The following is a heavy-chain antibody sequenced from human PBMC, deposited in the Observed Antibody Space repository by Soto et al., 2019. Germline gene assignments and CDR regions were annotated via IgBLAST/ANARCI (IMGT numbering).Heavy chain of an antibody. CDR1: GFTFSSYA. CDR2: ISYDGSNK. CDR3: ARDRASILWWCPDY. D-gene: IGHD2-21*01. J-gene: IGHJ4*02. V-gene: IGHV3-30-3*01. Sequence: QVQLVESGGGVVQPGRSLRLSCAASGFTFSSYAMQWVRQAPGKGLEWVAVISYDGSNKYYADSVKGRFTISRDNSKNTLYLQMNSLRAEDTAVYYCARDRASILWWCPDYWGQGTLVTVSS.